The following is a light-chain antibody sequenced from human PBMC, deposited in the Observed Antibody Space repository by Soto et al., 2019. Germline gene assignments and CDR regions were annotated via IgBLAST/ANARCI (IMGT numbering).Light chain of an antibody. CDR2: GAS. Sequence: EIVLTQSPGTLSLSPGERATLSCRASQSVSSSYLAWYQQKPGQAPRLLIYGASSRATGIPDRFSGSGSGTDFTLTISRLEPEDFAVYYCQQYNGWPRTFGQGTKVEI. CDR3: QQYNGWPRT. V-gene: IGKV3-20*01. CDR1: QSVSSSY. J-gene: IGKJ1*01.